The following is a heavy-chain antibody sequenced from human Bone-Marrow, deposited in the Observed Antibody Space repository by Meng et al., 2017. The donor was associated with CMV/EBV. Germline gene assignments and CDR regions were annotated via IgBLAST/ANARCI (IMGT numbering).Heavy chain of an antibody. CDR2: IISNGGST. J-gene: IGHJ4*02. V-gene: IGHV3-64*02. D-gene: IGHD3-22*01. CDR3: ARDLGPVDSSCFSAPVLDY. CDR1: GFTFSSYA. Sequence: GESLKISCAASGFTFSSYAMHWVRQAPGKGLEYVSAIISNGGSTYYSDSVKGRFTTSRDNSKNTLYLQMGRLRAEDMAVYYCARDLGPVDSSCFSAPVLDYWGQGTLVTVSS.